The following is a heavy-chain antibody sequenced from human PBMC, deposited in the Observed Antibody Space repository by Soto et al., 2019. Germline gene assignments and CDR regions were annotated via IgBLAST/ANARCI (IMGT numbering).Heavy chain of an antibody. J-gene: IGHJ4*02. CDR3: ARGRSSGVRFIGKTGYYFDY. CDR2: IGAYNGHT. Sequence: ASVKVSCKASGYTFTNSGISWVRQAPGQGLEWMGWIGAYNGHTKYAQKLQGRVTMTTDTSTSTAYMELRSLKSDDTAVYYCARGRSSGVRFIGKTGYYFDYWGQGTLVTVSS. V-gene: IGHV1-18*01. CDR1: GYTFTNSG. D-gene: IGHD6-19*01.